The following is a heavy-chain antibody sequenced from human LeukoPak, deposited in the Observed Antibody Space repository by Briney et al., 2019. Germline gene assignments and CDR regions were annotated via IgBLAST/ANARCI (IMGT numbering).Heavy chain of an antibody. V-gene: IGHV3-30-3*01. Sequence: GGSLRLSCAASGFTFSSYAMHWVRQAPVKGLEWVAVISYDGSNKYYADSVKGRFTISRDNSKNTLYLQVNSLRAEDTAVYYCARETYGMDVWGQGTTVTVSS. CDR1: GFTFSSYA. J-gene: IGHJ6*02. CDR2: ISYDGSNK. CDR3: ARETYGMDV.